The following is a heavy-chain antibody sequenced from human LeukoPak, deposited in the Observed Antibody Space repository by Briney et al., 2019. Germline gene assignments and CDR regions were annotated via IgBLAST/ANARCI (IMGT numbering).Heavy chain of an antibody. CDR1: GFTFGDYT. D-gene: IGHD6-13*01. CDR3: ARDRGYWFDP. J-gene: IGHJ5*02. V-gene: IGHV3-49*03. Sequence: GGSLRLSCTASGFTFGDYTLGWFRQAPGKGLEWVGFIRSKAYGGTTEYAASVKGRFTVSRDDSKSIAYLQMNSLRAEDTAVYYCARDRGYWFDPWGQGTLVTVSS. CDR2: IRSKAYGGTT.